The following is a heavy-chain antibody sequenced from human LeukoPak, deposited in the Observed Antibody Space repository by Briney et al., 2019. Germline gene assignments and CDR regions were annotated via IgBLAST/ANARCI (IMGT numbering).Heavy chain of an antibody. D-gene: IGHD3-10*01. CDR1: GFTFSSYA. V-gene: IGHV3-66*01. CDR3: AREAKYYGSGSLFDY. Sequence: GGSLRLSCAASGFTFSSYAMSWVRQAPGKGLEWVSIIYSGGFTDYADSVKGRFSISRDNSKNTLYLQMNSLRAEDTAVYYCAREAKYYGSGSLFDYWGQGTLVTVSS. CDR2: IYSGGFT. J-gene: IGHJ4*02.